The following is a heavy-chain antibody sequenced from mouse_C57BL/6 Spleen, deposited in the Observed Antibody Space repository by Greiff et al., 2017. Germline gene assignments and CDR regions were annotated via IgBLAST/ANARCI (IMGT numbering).Heavy chain of an antibody. CDR2: IDPEDGDT. V-gene: IGHV14-1*01. D-gene: IGHD1-1*01. CDR1: GFNIKDYY. Sequence: EVQLQQSGAELVRPGASVKLSCTASGFNIKDYYMHWVKQRPEQGLEWIGRIDPEDGDTEYAPKFQGKATMTADTSSNTAYLQLSSLTSEDTAVYYCTTITTVVATKAYWGQGTLVTVSA. CDR3: TTITTVVATKAY. J-gene: IGHJ3*01.